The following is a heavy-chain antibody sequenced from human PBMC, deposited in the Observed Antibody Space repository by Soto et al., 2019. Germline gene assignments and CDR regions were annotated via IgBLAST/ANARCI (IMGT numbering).Heavy chain of an antibody. J-gene: IGHJ6*02. CDR1: GGTFSSYA. CDR2: IIPIFGTA. D-gene: IGHD2-2*01. V-gene: IGHV1-69*13. Sequence: ASVKVSCKASGGTFSSYAISWVRQAPGQGLEWMGGIIPIFGTANYAQKFQGRVTITADESTSTAYMELSSLRSEDTAVYYCARAIVVVPAAMAREPTQYYYYYYGMDVWGQGTTVTVSS. CDR3: ARAIVVVPAAMAREPTQYYYYYYGMDV.